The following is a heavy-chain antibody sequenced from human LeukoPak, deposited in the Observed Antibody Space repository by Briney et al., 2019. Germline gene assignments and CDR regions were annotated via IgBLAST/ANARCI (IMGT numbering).Heavy chain of an antibody. J-gene: IGHJ6*03. Sequence: GGSLRLSCAASGFTFSRIGMQWVRQAPGKGLEWVAVIHNDGTQGQYADSVKGRFTISKYNSQNTLYLQMNNLRDDDTAVYYCAKEGDEFRGYLDVWGKGTTVTVSS. V-gene: IGHV3-30*02. CDR3: AKEGDEFRGYLDV. D-gene: IGHD3-16*01. CDR1: GFTFSRIG. CDR2: IHNDGTQG.